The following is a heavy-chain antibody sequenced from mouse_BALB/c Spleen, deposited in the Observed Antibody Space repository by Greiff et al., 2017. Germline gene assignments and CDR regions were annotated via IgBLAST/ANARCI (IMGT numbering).Heavy chain of an antibody. Sequence: VQLQQSGAELMKPGASVKISCKATGYTFSSYWIEWVKQRPGHGLEWIGEILPGSGSTNYNEKFKGKATFTADTSSNTAYMQLSSLTSEDSAVYYCARGDTTVVAPFDYWGQGTTLTVSS. D-gene: IGHD1-1*01. J-gene: IGHJ2*01. CDR2: ILPGSGST. CDR3: ARGDTTVVAPFDY. CDR1: GYTFSSYW. V-gene: IGHV1-9*01.